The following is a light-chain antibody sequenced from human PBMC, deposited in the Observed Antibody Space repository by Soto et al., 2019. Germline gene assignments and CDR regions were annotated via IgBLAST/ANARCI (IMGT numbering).Light chain of an antibody. CDR1: QTGDSQY. V-gene: IGKV3-15*01. J-gene: IGKJ1*01. Sequence: EMILSQSQDSLYLSPGERATLSCRASQTGDSQYLAWYQQRHGQAPRILIYGAFTRATGIPARFSGTGSGTEFTLTISRLQSEDVSLDYCQQYNDWPLTFGQGTKVEIK. CDR2: GAF. CDR3: QQYNDWPLT.